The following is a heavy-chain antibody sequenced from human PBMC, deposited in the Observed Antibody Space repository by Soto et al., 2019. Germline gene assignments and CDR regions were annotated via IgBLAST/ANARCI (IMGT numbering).Heavy chain of an antibody. J-gene: IGHJ5*02. CDR2: IWYDGGKK. Sequence: GGSLRLSCAASGFTFSSYGMHWVRQAPGKGLEWVAVIWYDGGKKYYADSVKGRFTTSRDNSRDTLYLQMNSLRAEDTAVYYCARDAIAVRPGWFDPWGLGTLVTVSS. CDR3: ARDAIAVRPGWFDP. CDR1: GFTFSSYG. V-gene: IGHV3-33*01. D-gene: IGHD6-6*01.